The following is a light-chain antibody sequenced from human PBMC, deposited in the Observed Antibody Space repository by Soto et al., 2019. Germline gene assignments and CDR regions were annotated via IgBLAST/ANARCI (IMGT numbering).Light chain of an antibody. CDR3: SSYTGGNPSDV. J-gene: IGLJ1*01. CDR1: SSDVGGYDY. Sequence: QSALTQPPSASGSPGQSVTISCTGTSSDVGGYDYVSWYQQHPGKAPKLMIYEVTIRPSGVSDRFSGSKSGNTASLTVSALQAEDEADYYCSSYTGGNPSDVFGTGTKVTV. CDR2: EVT. V-gene: IGLV2-8*01.